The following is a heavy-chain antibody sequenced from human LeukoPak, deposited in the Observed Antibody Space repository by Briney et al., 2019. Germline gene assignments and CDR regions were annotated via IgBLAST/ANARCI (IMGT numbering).Heavy chain of an antibody. J-gene: IGHJ4*02. Sequence: PSETLSLTCTVSGGSISNGDYYWSWIRQHPGKGLEWIGHIYYSGSTYYNPSLKSRGIISVETSKNQFSLKLSSVTAADTAVYYCARIMLSSREFDCWGQGTLVTVSS. CDR1: GGSISNGDYY. CDR3: ARIMLSSREFDC. D-gene: IGHD1-26*01. V-gene: IGHV4-31*03. CDR2: IYYSGST.